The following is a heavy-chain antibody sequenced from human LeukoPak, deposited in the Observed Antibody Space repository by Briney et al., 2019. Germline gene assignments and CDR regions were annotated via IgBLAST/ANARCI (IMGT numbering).Heavy chain of an antibody. CDR2: IYYSGST. CDR1: GGSISSYY. D-gene: IGHD4-11*01. Sequence: SETLSLTCTVSGGSISSYYWSWIRQPPGKGLEWTGYIYYSGSTNYNPSLKSRVTVSVDTSKNQFSLKLSSVTAADTAVYYCARYYSNYDAYYYYMDVWGKGTTVTVSS. CDR3: ARYYSNYDAYYYYMDV. V-gene: IGHV4-59*01. J-gene: IGHJ6*03.